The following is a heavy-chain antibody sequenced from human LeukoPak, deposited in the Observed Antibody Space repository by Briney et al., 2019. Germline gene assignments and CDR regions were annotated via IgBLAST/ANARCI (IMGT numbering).Heavy chain of an antibody. CDR1: GFTFSSDW. V-gene: IGHV3-7*03. CDR2: IKQDGSEK. CDR3: ARVEGGYCSSTSCYADWFDP. J-gene: IGHJ5*02. D-gene: IGHD2-2*01. Sequence: GGSLRLSCAASGFTFSSDWISWVRQAPGKGLEWVANIKQDGSEKYYVDSVKGRFTISRDNAKNSLYLQMNSLRAEDTAVYYCARVEGGYCSSTSCYADWFDPWGQGTLVTVSS.